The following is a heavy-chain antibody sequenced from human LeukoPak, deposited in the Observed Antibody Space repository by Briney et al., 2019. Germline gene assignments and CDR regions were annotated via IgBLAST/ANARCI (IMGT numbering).Heavy chain of an antibody. CDR2: ISSSSSYI. V-gene: IGHV3-21*01. D-gene: IGHD3-16*01. CDR1: VFTFSSYS. CDR3: ARGAFGVQ. J-gene: IGHJ4*02. Sequence: GGSLRLFCAASVFTFSSYSMNWVRQAPGKGLEWVSFISSSSSYIYYADSVKGRFTISRDNAKNSLYLQMNSLRAEDTAVYYCARGAFGVQWGQGTLVTVSS.